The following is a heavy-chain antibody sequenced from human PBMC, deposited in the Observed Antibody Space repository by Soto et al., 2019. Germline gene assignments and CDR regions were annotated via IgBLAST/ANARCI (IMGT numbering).Heavy chain of an antibody. CDR1: GGSISSYY. CDR2: VHHSWGS. Sequence: QVQLQESGPGLVKPSETLSLSCTVSGGSISSYYWSWIRQPPGKGMEWIGYVHHSWGSTYNPSLQSRVAISLDTSKSQFSLKLTSVTATDTAVYYCARQGFGALHGLVDVLGQGTTVTVSS. D-gene: IGHD3-10*01. J-gene: IGHJ6*02. CDR3: ARQGFGALHGLVDV. V-gene: IGHV4-59*08.